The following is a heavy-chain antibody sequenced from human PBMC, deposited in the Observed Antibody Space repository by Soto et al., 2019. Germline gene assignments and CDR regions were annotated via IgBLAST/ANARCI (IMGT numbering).Heavy chain of an antibody. J-gene: IGHJ4*02. D-gene: IGHD2-2*01. CDR3: AKHEGYCSSTTCSNFDY. CDR1: GFSFTSYW. V-gene: IGHV5-51*01. CDR2: IYPGDSDT. Sequence: PGESLKISCKGSGFSFTSYWIAWVRQMPGKGLEWMGIIYPGDSDTSYSPSFQGQVTISADKSINTAYLQWSSLKASDTAMYYCAKHEGYCSSTTCSNFDYWGQGTPVTVSS.